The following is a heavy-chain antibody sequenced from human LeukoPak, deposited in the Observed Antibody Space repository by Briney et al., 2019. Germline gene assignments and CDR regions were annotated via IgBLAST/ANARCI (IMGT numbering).Heavy chain of an antibody. CDR3: ARGGSGSGYLYYFDH. J-gene: IGHJ4*02. CDR2: INFNSGGT. CDR1: GYSFSDYP. Sequence: ASVKVPCKASGYSFSDYPMHWVRQAPGQGLEWMGRINFNSGGTSYAQNFQGRVTMTRDTSINTAYMELSGLTSDDTAVYYCARGGSGSGYLYYFDHWGQGTLVSVPS. D-gene: IGHD3-10*01. V-gene: IGHV1-2*06.